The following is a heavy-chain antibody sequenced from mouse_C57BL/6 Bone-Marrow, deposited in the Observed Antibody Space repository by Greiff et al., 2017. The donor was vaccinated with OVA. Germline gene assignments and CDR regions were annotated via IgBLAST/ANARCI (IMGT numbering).Heavy chain of an antibody. Sequence: EVQLQQSGPELVKPGASVKISCKASGYTFTDYYMNWVKQSHGKSLEWIGDINPNNGGTSYNQKFKGKATLTVDKSSSTAYMELRSLTSEDSAVYYCADGYYGYFDVWGTGTTVTVSS. CDR3: ADGYYGYFDV. J-gene: IGHJ1*03. V-gene: IGHV1-26*01. D-gene: IGHD2-3*01. CDR2: INPNNGGT. CDR1: GYTFTDYY.